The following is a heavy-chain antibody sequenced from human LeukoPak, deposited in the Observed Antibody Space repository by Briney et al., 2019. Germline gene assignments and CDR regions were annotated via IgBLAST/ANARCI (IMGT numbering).Heavy chain of an antibody. D-gene: IGHD1-14*01. V-gene: IGHV4-59*12. CDR1: GGSISSYY. CDR3: ARDKDTGGFDY. CDR2: IHYSGGIT. Sequence: SETLSLTCTVSGGSISSYYWSWIRQPPGKGLEWIGYIHYSGGITYYNPSLKSRVTISVDTSKNQFSLSLSSVTAADTAVYYCARDKDTGGFDYWGQGTLVTVSS. J-gene: IGHJ4*02.